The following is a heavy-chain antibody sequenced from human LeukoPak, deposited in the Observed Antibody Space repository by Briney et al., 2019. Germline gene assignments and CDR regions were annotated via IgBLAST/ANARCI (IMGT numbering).Heavy chain of an antibody. J-gene: IGHJ4*02. CDR3: AREEYSSGWYSFDY. CDR1: GFTFSSYA. Sequence: GGSLRLSCAASGFTFSSYAMSWVRQAPGKGLEWVSAISGSGGSTYYADSVKGRFAISRDNSKNTLYLQMNSLRAEDTAVYYCAREEYSSGWYSFDYWGQGTLVTVSS. D-gene: IGHD6-19*01. CDR2: ISGSGGST. V-gene: IGHV3-23*01.